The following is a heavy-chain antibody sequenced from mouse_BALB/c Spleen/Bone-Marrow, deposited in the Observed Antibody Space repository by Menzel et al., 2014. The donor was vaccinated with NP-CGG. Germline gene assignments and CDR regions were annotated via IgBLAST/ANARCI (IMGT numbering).Heavy chain of an antibody. CDR1: GYTFTSYY. Sequence: VQLQQSGAELVKPGASAKLSCKASGYTFTSYYMYWVKQRPGQGLEWIGGINPSNGGTNFNEKFKSKATLTVDKSSSTAYMQLSSLTSEDSAVYYCTRGLRAWFAYWGQGTLVTVSA. CDR2: INPSNGGT. D-gene: IGHD3-1*01. CDR3: TRGLRAWFAY. V-gene: IGHV1S81*02. J-gene: IGHJ3*01.